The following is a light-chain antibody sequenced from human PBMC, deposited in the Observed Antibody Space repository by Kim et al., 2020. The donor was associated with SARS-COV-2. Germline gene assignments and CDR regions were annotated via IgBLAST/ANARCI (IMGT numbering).Light chain of an antibody. J-gene: IGLJ3*02. CDR2: CNS. CDR1: SSNIGAGYD. Sequence: RVTIPCTGSSSNIGAGYDVHWYQQLPGTAPKLLIYCNSNRPSGVPDRFSGSKSGTSASLAITGLQAEDEADYYCQSYDSSLSGWVFGGGTQLTVL. CDR3: QSYDSSLSGWV. V-gene: IGLV1-40*01.